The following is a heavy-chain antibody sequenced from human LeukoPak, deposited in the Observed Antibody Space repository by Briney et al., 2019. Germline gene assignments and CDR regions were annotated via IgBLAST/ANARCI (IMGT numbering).Heavy chain of an antibody. CDR3: AKSDWFDP. V-gene: IGHV3-74*01. CDR1: GFTFGNYW. CDR2: IRSDGGAT. Sequence: GGSLRLSCATSGFTFGNYWVSWLRQAPGKGLVWVSRIRSDGGATTYAESVKGRFTISRDNARNTLYLQMNSLRVDDTAVYYCAKSDWFDPCGRGILVTVSS. J-gene: IGHJ5*02.